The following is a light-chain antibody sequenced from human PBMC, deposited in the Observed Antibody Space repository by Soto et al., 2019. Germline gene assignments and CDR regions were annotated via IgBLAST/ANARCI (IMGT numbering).Light chain of an antibody. CDR1: SSDVGLYNY. V-gene: IGLV2-14*01. Sequence: QSALTQPASVSGSPGQSITISCTGTSSDVGLYNYVSWYQQHPGKAPKLMIYEVSNRPSGVSDRFSGSKSGNTASLTISGLQPEDEADYYCSSYTRTNIHDAFGPGTKLTVL. J-gene: IGLJ1*01. CDR2: EVS. CDR3: SSYTRTNIHDA.